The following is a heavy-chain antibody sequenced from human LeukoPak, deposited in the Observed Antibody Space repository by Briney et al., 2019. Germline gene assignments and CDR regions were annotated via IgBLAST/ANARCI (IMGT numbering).Heavy chain of an antibody. V-gene: IGHV4-34*01. Sequence: SETLSLTCAVYGASFSDYYWSWIRQPPGKGLEWIGEINHGGSTNYNPSLKSRVTISVDTSKSQFSLKLSSVTAADTAVYYCARGRSITGTKDYWGQGTLVTVSS. CDR3: ARGRSITGTKDY. J-gene: IGHJ4*02. CDR2: INHGGST. CDR1: GASFSDYY. D-gene: IGHD1-20*01.